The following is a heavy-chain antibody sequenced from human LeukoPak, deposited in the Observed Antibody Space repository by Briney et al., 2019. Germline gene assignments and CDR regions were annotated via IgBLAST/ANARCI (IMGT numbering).Heavy chain of an antibody. CDR1: GITFSSYE. CDR3: ARDTVTQHYYYGMDV. Sequence: GGSLRLSCAASGITFSSYEMNWVRQAPGKGLEWVSYSSNIDSTTRYADSVKGRFTISRDNAKNSLYLQMNSLRAEDTAVYYCARDTVTQHYYYGMDVWGQGTTVTVSS. CDR2: SSNIDSTT. J-gene: IGHJ6*02. V-gene: IGHV3-48*03. D-gene: IGHD4-11*01.